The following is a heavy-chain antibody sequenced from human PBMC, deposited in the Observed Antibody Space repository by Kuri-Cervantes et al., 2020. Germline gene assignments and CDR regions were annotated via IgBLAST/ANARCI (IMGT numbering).Heavy chain of an antibody. Sequence: GSLRLSCAVYGGSFSGYYWSWIRQPPGKGLEWIGEINHSGSTNYNPSLKSRLTMSVDTSKNQFSLKLSSVTAADTAVYYCASHGLGYYDSSGYPNWGQGTPVTVSS. CDR3: ASHGLGYYDSSGYPN. CDR1: GGSFSGYY. V-gene: IGHV4-34*01. J-gene: IGHJ4*02. CDR2: INHSGST. D-gene: IGHD3-22*01.